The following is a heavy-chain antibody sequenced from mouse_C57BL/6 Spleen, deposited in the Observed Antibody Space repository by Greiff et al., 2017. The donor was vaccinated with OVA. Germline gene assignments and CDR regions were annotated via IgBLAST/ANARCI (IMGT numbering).Heavy chain of an antibody. V-gene: IGHV5-17*01. CDR3: ARKGMAYYSPYYYAMDY. D-gene: IGHD2-12*01. CDR2: ISSGSSTI. Sequence: EVKLMESGGGLVKPGGSLKLSCAASGFTFSDYGMHWVRQAPEKGLEWVAYISSGSSTIYYADTVKGRFTISRDNAKNTLFLQMTSLRSEDTAMYYCARKGMAYYSPYYYAMDYWGQGTSVTVSS. J-gene: IGHJ4*01. CDR1: GFTFSDYG.